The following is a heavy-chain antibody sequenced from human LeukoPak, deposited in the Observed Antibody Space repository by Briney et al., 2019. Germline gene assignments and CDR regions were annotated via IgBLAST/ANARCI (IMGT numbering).Heavy chain of an antibody. D-gene: IGHD3-16*02. CDR3: ARERVMITFGGVIVRGEFDY. V-gene: IGHV4-34*01. CDR1: GGSFSGYS. J-gene: IGHJ4*02. Sequence: PSETLSLTCAVYGGSFSGYSWSWIRQPPGKGLEWIGEINISGSTNYNPSLKSRVTISVDTSKNQFSLKLSSVTAADTAVYYCARERVMITFGGVIVRGEFDYWGQGTLVTVSS. CDR2: INISGST.